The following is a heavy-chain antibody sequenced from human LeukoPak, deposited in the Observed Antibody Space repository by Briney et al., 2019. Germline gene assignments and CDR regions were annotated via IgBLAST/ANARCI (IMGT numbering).Heavy chain of an antibody. CDR1: GYSISSGYY. V-gene: IGHV4-38-2*01. Sequence: SETLSLTCAVSGYSISSGYYWGWIRQPPGKGLEWIGSIYHSGSTYYNPSLKSRFTISVDTSKNQFSLKLSSVTAADTAVYYCARLSDYYGSGSYSDYWGQGTLVTVSS. D-gene: IGHD3-10*01. CDR3: ARLSDYYGSGSYSDY. CDR2: IYHSGST. J-gene: IGHJ4*02.